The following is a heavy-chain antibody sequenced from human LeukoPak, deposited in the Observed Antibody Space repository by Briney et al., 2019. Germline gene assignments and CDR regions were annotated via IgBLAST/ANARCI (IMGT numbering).Heavy chain of an antibody. Sequence: SETLSLTCTVSGGSISSSSYYWGWIRQPPGKGLEWIGSIYYSGSTYYNPSLKSRVTISVDTSKNQFSLKLSSVTAADTAVYYCARETKGYYDSSGYYYVLGYFDYWGQGILVTVSS. J-gene: IGHJ4*02. CDR2: IYYSGST. D-gene: IGHD3-22*01. CDR3: ARETKGYYDSSGYYYVLGYFDY. V-gene: IGHV4-39*02. CDR1: GGSISSSSYY.